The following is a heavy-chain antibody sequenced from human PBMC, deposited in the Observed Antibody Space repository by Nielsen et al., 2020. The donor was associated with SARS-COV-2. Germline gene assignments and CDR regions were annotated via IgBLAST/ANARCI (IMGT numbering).Heavy chain of an antibody. CDR1: GFTFDDYA. Sequence: SLKISCAASGFTFDDYAMHWVRQAPGKGLEWVSGLSWNSGSIGYADSVKGRFNISRDNAKNSLYLQMNSLRAEDTALYYCAKDFLVAGDAFDIWGQGTMVTVSS. CDR3: AKDFLVAGDAFDI. CDR2: LSWNSGSI. V-gene: IGHV3-9*01. J-gene: IGHJ3*02. D-gene: IGHD2-21*01.